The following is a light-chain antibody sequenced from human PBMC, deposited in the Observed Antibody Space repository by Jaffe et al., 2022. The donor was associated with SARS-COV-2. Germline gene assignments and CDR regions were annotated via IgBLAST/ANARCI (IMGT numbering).Light chain of an antibody. V-gene: IGKV3-15*01. Sequence: EIVMTQSPATLSVSPGERATLTCRASQSVSSNLAWYQQKPGQAPRLLIYGASTRATGFPARFSGSGSGTEFTLTITSLQSEDFAVYYCQQYNYWPPWTFGQGTKVEIK. CDR3: QQYNYWPPWT. CDR2: GAS. J-gene: IGKJ1*01. CDR1: QSVSSN.